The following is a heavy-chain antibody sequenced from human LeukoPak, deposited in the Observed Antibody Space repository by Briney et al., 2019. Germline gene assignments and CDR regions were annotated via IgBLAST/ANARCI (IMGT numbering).Heavy chain of an antibody. D-gene: IGHD5-24*01. CDR1: GFTFSNYW. CDR2: INNDGGGT. V-gene: IGHV3-74*01. CDR3: ARGGYNHAFDI. Sequence: PGGSLRLSCTASGFTFSNYWIHWVRQPPGKGLVWVSRINNDGGGTIYADSVRGRFTISRDTAKNTLYLQMNSLGAEDTAVYYCARGGYNHAFDIWGQGTVVTVSS. J-gene: IGHJ3*02.